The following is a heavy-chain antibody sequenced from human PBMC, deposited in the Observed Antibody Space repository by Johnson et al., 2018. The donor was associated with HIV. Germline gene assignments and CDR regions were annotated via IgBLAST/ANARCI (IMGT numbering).Heavy chain of an antibody. J-gene: IGHJ3*02. D-gene: IGHD3-3*01. Sequence: QVQLVESGGGVVQPGGSLRLSCAASGFTFSSYGMHWVRQAPGKGLEWVAFIRYDGSNKYYADSVKGRFTISRDNSKNTLYLQMNSLKAEDTAVYYCAKDQTYNFWRGYYGGDAFDIWGQGTMVTVSS. CDR1: GFTFSSYG. CDR3: AKDQTYNFWRGYYGGDAFDI. V-gene: IGHV3-30*02. CDR2: IRYDGSNK.